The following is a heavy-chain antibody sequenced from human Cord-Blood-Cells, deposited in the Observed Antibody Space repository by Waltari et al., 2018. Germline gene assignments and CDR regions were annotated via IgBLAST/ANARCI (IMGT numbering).Heavy chain of an antibody. V-gene: IGHV1-69*09. D-gene: IGHD3-22*01. CDR3: ARGDYEATYYFDY. CDR1: GGTFSSYA. Sequence: QVQLVQSGAEVKKPGSSVKVSCKASGGTFSSYAISWVRQAPGQGLEWMGRTIPILGRANYAQKFQGRVTITADKSTSTAYMELSSLRSEDTAVYYCARGDYEATYYFDYWGQGTLVTVSS. CDR2: TIPILGRA. J-gene: IGHJ4*02.